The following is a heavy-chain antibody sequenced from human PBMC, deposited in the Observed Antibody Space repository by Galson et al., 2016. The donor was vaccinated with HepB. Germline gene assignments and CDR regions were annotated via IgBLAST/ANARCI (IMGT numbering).Heavy chain of an antibody. CDR2: INPSGGST. Sequence: SVKVSCKASGYTFTSYYIHWVRQAPGQGLEWMGVINPSGGSTEDAQKFQGRVTMTRDTSTSTVYMELSSLRSEDTAVYFGARGGYYDSSGSLRYWGQGTLVTVSS. D-gene: IGHD3-22*01. CDR1: GYTFTSYY. V-gene: IGHV1-46*01. CDR3: ARGGYYDSSGSLRY. J-gene: IGHJ4*02.